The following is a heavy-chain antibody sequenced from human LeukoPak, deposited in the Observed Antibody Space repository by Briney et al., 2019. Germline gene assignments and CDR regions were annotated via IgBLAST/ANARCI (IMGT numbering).Heavy chain of an antibody. CDR2: IWYDGSNK. J-gene: IGHJ5*02. D-gene: IGHD4-23*01. Sequence: GGSLRLSCAASGFTFSSYGVHWVRQAPGKGLEWVAVIWYDGSNKYYADSVKGRFTISRDNSKNTLYLQMNSLRAEDTAVYYCAKGRGRPGNGWFDPWGQGTLVTVSS. CDR3: AKGRGRPGNGWFDP. CDR1: GFTFSSYG. V-gene: IGHV3-33*06.